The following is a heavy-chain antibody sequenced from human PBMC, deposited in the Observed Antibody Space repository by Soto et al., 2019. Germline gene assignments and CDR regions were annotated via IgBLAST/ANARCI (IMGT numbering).Heavy chain of an antibody. CDR3: ARDALGYCSGGSCPANNWFDP. V-gene: IGHV3-33*01. CDR2: IWYDGSNK. J-gene: IGHJ5*02. CDR1: GFTFSSYG. D-gene: IGHD2-15*01. Sequence: PVGSLRLSCAASGFTFSSYGMHWVRQAPGKGLEWVAVIWYDGSNKYYADSVKGRFTISRDNSKNTLYLQMNSLRAEDTAVYYCARDALGYCSGGSCPANNWFDPWGQGTLVTVSS.